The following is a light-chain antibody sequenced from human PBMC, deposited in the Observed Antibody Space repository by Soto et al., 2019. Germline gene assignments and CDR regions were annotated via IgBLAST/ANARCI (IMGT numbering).Light chain of an antibody. CDR1: QSISSH. J-gene: IGKJ5*01. Sequence: DMRMTQSPSSLSASIGDTVTMTCRASQSISSHLNWYQQKPGKAPNLLMYTASNLQSGVPSRFSGSGSGTDFTLTISSLQPEDFATYYCQQSYSTPISFGQGTRLEI. CDR3: QQSYSTPIS. V-gene: IGKV1-39*01. CDR2: TAS.